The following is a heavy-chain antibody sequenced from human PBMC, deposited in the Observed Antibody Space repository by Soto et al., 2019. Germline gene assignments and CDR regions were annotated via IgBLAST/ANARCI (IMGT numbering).Heavy chain of an antibody. D-gene: IGHD2-15*01. Sequence: QVQLVQSGAEVKKPGSSVKVSCKASGGTFSSSAISWVRQAPGQGLGWMGGIIPIFGTANYAQKCQGRVTITADEPQRTAYMELSSLRSEDTAVYYCARGVGTVVTGLLGYWGQGTLVTVSS. CDR3: ARGVGTVVTGLLGY. J-gene: IGHJ4*02. CDR2: IIPIFGTA. V-gene: IGHV1-69*12. CDR1: GGTFSSSA.